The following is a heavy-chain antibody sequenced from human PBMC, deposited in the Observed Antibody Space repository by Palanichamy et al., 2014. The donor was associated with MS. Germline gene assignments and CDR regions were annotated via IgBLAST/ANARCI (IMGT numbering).Heavy chain of an antibody. Sequence: EVQLLESGGGLVQPGGSLRLSCAASGFTFSIYVMTWVRQAPGKGLEWVSNINDSGGTTYYADSVKGRFTISRDNSKNTLYLQMSSLRAEDTAVYYCAKGTIDDYWGQGTLVTVSS. CDR3: AKGTIDDY. CDR2: INDSGGTT. V-gene: IGHV3-23*01. D-gene: IGHD4/OR15-4a*01. J-gene: IGHJ4*02. CDR1: GFTFSIYV.